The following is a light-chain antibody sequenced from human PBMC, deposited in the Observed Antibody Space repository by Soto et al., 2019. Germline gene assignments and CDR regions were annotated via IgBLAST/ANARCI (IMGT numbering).Light chain of an antibody. V-gene: IGKV3-11*01. CDR3: QQRSDWPLT. Sequence: EIVMTQSPATLSVSPGERATLSCRASQSVITNLAWYQQKPGQAPRVLIYDASIRATGIPARFSGSGSGTDFTLTISSLEPEDFAVYYCQQRSDWPLTFGGGTKVDIK. CDR2: DAS. J-gene: IGKJ4*01. CDR1: QSVITN.